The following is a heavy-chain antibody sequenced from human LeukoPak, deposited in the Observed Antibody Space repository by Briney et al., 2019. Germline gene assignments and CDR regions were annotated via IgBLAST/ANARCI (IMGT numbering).Heavy chain of an antibody. CDR2: IYYSGST. J-gene: IGHJ4*02. V-gene: IGHV4-59*01. Sequence: KASETLSLTCTVSGGSISSYYWSWIRQPPGKGLEWIGYIYYSGSTNYNPSLKSRVTISVDTSKNQFSLKLSSVTAADTAVYYCARARKQWLVPIDYWGQGTLVTVSS. CDR1: GGSISSYY. D-gene: IGHD6-19*01. CDR3: ARARKQWLVPIDY.